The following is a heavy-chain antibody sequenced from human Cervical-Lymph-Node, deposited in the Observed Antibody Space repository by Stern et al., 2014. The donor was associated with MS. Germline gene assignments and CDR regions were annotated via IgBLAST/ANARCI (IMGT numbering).Heavy chain of an antibody. CDR1: GFTVRNNY. CDR2: IYNAAST. J-gene: IGHJ3*02. CDR3: ARAIFGVNAAAMAPDAFDT. D-gene: IGHD3-3*01. Sequence: EVQLVQSGGGLIQPGGSLRLSCAAPGFTVRNNYMSWVRQAPGKGMEWVSLIYNAASTYYASSVKGRFTITIYNSQYNLLLTMTSWRAEDTAVYYCARAIFGVNAAAMAPDAFDTWGQGTMVTVSS. V-gene: IGHV3-53*01.